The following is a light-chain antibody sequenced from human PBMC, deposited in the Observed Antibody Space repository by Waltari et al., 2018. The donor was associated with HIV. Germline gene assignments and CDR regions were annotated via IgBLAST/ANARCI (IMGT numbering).Light chain of an antibody. CDR2: EVS. Sequence: QSALTQPRSVSGSPGQSVTISCTGTSSDVGGYNSFSWYQQHPGKAPQLLIYEVSKWPSVVPDRFSGSKSGNTASLTISGLRADDEADYYCCSYGGTYNVFGTGTKVTIL. J-gene: IGLJ1*01. CDR1: SSDVGGYNS. CDR3: CSYGGTYNV. V-gene: IGLV2-11*01.